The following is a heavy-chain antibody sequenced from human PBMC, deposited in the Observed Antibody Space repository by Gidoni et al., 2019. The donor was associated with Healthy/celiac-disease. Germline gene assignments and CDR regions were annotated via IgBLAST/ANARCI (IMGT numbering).Heavy chain of an antibody. J-gene: IGHJ4*02. V-gene: IGHV2-5*02. D-gene: IGHD3-10*01. Sequence: QITLKESGPTLVKATQTLTLTCTFSGFSLSTSGVGVGWIRQPPGKALEWLALIYWDDDKRYSPSLKSRLTITKDTSKTQVVLTMPNMDPVDTATYYCVTYGSGSSRWDYWGQGTLVTVSS. CDR1: GFSLSTSGVG. CDR2: IYWDDDK. CDR3: VTYGSGSSRWDY.